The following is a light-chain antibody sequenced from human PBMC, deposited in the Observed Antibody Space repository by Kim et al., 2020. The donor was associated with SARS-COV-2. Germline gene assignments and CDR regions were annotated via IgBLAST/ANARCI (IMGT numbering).Light chain of an antibody. CDR3: QQYGDQYSPWT. CDR2: RAS. Sequence: VGDRVTITCRASQSINYWLAWYQQKPVKAPKVLIYRASNVESGVPSRFSASGSGTEFTLTISSLQPDDFATYYCQQYGDQYSPWTFGQGTKVDIK. V-gene: IGKV1-5*03. J-gene: IGKJ1*01. CDR1: QSINYW.